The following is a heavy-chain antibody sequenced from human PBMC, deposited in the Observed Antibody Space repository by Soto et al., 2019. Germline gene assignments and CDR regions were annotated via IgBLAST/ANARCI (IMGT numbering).Heavy chain of an antibody. J-gene: IGHJ6*02. V-gene: IGHV3-9*01. CDR3: AKDIRHSGSYYNYCGMDA. Sequence: EVQLVESGGGLVQPGRSLRLSCAASGFSFVDYAMHWVRQAPGKGLQWVSTISWNSGSIAYADSVKGRFTISRDNAKNSLYLQMNSLRAEDTALYYCAKDIRHSGSYYNYCGMDAWGQGTTVTVSS. D-gene: IGHD1-26*01. CDR1: GFSFVDYA. CDR2: ISWNSGSI.